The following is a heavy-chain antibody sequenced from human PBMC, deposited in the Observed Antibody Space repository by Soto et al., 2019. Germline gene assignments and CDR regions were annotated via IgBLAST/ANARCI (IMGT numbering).Heavy chain of an antibody. CDR3: AREVRRTGPQYFDY. CDR1: GYTFSSYA. Sequence: ASVKVSCKASGYTFSSYAMHWVRQAPGQRLEWMGWINAGYGNTKSSQKFQDRVTISRDTSASTAYMELTSLRSEDTAVYYCAREVRRTGPQYFDYWGQGTLVTVSS. D-gene: IGHD1-1*01. CDR2: INAGYGNT. V-gene: IGHV1-3*01. J-gene: IGHJ4*02.